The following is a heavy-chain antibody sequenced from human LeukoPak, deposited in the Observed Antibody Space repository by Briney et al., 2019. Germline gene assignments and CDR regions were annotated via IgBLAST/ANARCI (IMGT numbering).Heavy chain of an antibody. V-gene: IGHV3-66*02. CDR1: GFTFSSYA. D-gene: IGHD5-12*01. Sequence: PGGSLRLSCAASGFTFSSYAMSWVRQAPGKGLEWVSVIYSGGRTDYADSVKGRFTISRDNFENTLYLQMNSLRGEDAAVYYCARMSVDGYYYYYMDVWGKGTTVTVSS. J-gene: IGHJ6*03. CDR3: ARMSVDGYYYYYMDV. CDR2: IYSGGRT.